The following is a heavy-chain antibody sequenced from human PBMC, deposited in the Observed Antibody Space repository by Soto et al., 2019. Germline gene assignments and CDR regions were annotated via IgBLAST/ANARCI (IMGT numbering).Heavy chain of an antibody. D-gene: IGHD1-7*01. CDR1: GGSISSYY. Sequence: QVQLQESGPGLVKPSETLSLTCTVSGGSISSYYWSWIRQPAGKGLEWIGRIHTSGFITYNPSLKSRLTMSLDTSKNQFSLKLTFVTAADTAVYYCARDLGGTNDYFDYWGQGTLVTVSS. V-gene: IGHV4-4*07. J-gene: IGHJ4*02. CDR2: IHTSGFI. CDR3: ARDLGGTNDYFDY.